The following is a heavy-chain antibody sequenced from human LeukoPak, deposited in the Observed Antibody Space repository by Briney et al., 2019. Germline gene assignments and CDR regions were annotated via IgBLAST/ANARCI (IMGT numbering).Heavy chain of an antibody. CDR2: ISSSGGST. Sequence: GGSLRLSCAASGFTFSDYAMHWVRQAPGKGLEYVSAISSSGGSTYYANSVKGRFTISRDNSENTLYVQMGSLRAEDMAVYYCARVGNNDAFDIWGQGTMVTVSS. J-gene: IGHJ3*02. CDR3: ARVGNNDAFDI. CDR1: GFTFSDYA. V-gene: IGHV3-64*01.